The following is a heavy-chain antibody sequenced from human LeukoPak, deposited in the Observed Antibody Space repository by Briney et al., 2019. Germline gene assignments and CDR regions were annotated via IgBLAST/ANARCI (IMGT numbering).Heavy chain of an antibody. D-gene: IGHD1-1*01. Sequence: PGRSLRLSCAGSGFTFRNHGMHWIRQVPGKGLEWVAVIWYDGSNQNYADSVKGRFTISRDNSKNMLYLQMNSLRDEDTAVYYCARDRSTRYFDYWGQGTLVTVSS. CDR3: ARDRSTRYFDY. V-gene: IGHV3-33*01. CDR1: GFTFRNHG. J-gene: IGHJ4*02. CDR2: IWYDGSNQ.